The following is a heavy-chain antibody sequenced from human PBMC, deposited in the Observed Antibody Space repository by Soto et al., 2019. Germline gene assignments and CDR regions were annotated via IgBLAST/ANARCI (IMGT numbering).Heavy chain of an antibody. CDR2: VYYRGRS. V-gene: IGHV4-39*01. CDR3: VSQRTTVPTQAYFDY. CDR1: GGSVTNSSYY. J-gene: IGHJ4*02. D-gene: IGHD4-17*01. Sequence: SETLSLTCTVSGGSVTNSSYYWGWIRQSPGKGLEWIGSVYYRGRSYSKSSVKSRVTISVDTSENRFSLSLNSVTASDTAVYFCVSQRTTVPTQAYFDYWGPGALVTVSS.